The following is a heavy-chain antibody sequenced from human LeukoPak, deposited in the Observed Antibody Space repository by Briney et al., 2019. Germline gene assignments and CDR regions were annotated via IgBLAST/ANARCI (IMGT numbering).Heavy chain of an antibody. J-gene: IGHJ4*02. D-gene: IGHD6-13*01. Sequence: SETLSLTCTVSGGSISSYYWTWIRQPAGKGLEWIGRIYTSGSTNYDPSLRSRVTMSVDTSKSQFSLRLTSLTAADTAVYYCARMDGSSWYELDYWGQGTLVNVSS. CDR1: GGSISSYY. V-gene: IGHV4-4*07. CDR2: IYTSGST. CDR3: ARMDGSSWYELDY.